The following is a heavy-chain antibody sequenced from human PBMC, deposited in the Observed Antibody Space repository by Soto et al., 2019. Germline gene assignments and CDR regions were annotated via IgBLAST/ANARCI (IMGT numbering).Heavy chain of an antibody. Sequence: SQTLSLTCTISGGSISGFYWGWIRQPPGKGLEWIGNIYYSGSANYDPSLRSRVTISLNTSKNQFSLNLNSVTAADTAIYYCARWTFLGGDCYWLAFWGQETLVTVPS. J-gene: IGHJ4*02. D-gene: IGHD2-21*02. V-gene: IGHV4-59*01. CDR2: IYYSGSA. CDR3: ARWTFLGGDCYWLAF. CDR1: GGSISGFY.